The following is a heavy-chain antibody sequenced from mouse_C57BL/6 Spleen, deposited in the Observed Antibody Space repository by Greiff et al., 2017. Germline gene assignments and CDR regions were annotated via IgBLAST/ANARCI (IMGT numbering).Heavy chain of an antibody. D-gene: IGHD2-1*01. CDR1: GYTFTDYY. J-gene: IGHJ3*01. V-gene: IGHV1-26*01. Sequence: VQLQQSGPELVKPGASVKISCKASGYTFTDYYMNWVKQSHGKSLEWIGDINPNNGGTSYNQKFKGKATLTVDKSSSTAYMELRSLTSEDSAVYYCARRGVYYGNYGFAYWGQGTLVTVSA. CDR3: ARRGVYYGNYGFAY. CDR2: INPNNGGT.